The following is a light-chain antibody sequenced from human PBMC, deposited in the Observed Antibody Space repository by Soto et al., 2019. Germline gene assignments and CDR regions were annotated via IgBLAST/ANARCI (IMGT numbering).Light chain of an antibody. J-gene: IGLJ1*01. CDR1: SSDVGRYNY. Sequence: QSAMTQPASVSGSPGQSITISCTGTSSDVGRYNYVSWYQQYPGKAPKLMIYEISNRPSGVSIRFSGSKSGNTASLTISGLQAEDEADYYCTSYTSSNTYVFGGGTKVTVL. V-gene: IGLV2-14*01. CDR2: EIS. CDR3: TSYTSSNTYV.